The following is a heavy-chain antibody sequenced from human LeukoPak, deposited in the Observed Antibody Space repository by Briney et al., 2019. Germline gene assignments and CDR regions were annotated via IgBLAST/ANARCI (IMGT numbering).Heavy chain of an antibody. Sequence: SETLSLTCTVSGGSISSYYWSWIRQPPGKGLEWIGYIYYSGSTNYNPFLKSRVTISVDTSKNQFSLKLSSVTAADTAVYYCARGIAVAGGGWFDPWGQGTLVTVSS. CDR1: GGSISSYY. CDR2: IYYSGST. V-gene: IGHV4-59*01. CDR3: ARGIAVAGGGWFDP. J-gene: IGHJ5*02. D-gene: IGHD6-19*01.